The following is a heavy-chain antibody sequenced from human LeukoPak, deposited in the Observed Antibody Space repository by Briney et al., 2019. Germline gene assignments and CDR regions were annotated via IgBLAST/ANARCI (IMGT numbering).Heavy chain of an antibody. CDR3: ASHYGSGSPYYFDY. CDR2: MNPNSGNT. J-gene: IGHJ4*02. D-gene: IGHD3-10*01. CDR1: GYTFTSYD. Sequence: ASVKVSCKASGYTFTSYDINWVRQATGQGLEWMGWMNPNSGNTSYAQKFQGRVTMTRDTSTSTVYMELSSLRSEDTAVYYCASHYGSGSPYYFDYWGQGTLVTVSS. V-gene: IGHV1-8*01.